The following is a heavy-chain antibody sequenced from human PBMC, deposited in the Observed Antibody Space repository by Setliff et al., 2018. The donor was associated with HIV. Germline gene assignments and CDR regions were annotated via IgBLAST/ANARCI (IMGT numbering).Heavy chain of an antibody. Sequence: ASVKVSCKASGGTFSSYAINWVRQAPGQGLEWMGGIIPMFGTLNFAQKFQGRVTITTDESTSTAYMELNSLRSEDTAVYYRARGHSHGYGYSGSYGPFDIWGQGTMVTVS. CDR1: GGTFSSYA. D-gene: IGHD1-26*01. J-gene: IGHJ3*02. CDR3: ARGHSHGYGYSGSYGPFDI. CDR2: IIPMFGTL. V-gene: IGHV1-69*05.